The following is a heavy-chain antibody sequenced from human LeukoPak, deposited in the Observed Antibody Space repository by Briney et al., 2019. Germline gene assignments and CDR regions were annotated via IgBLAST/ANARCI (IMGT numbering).Heavy chain of an antibody. V-gene: IGHV3-11*03. D-gene: IGHD3-10*01. CDR1: GFTFGASY. J-gene: IGHJ4*02. Sequence: GGSLRLSRTASGFTFGASYMSWIRQAPGKGLEWVSYISGSSGNINYADSVKGRFTISRDNAKNSLYLQMNSLRDEDTAVYYCASPVRGWGQGALVTVSS. CDR2: ISGSSGNI. CDR3: ASPVRG.